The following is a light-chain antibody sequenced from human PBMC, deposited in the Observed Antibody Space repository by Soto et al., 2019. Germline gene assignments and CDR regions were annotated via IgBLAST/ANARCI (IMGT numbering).Light chain of an antibody. V-gene: IGKV1-5*03. CDR3: QHDKSYSEV. Sequence: DITMTQSPSVLSAYVGDRVTVSFRASQTISSWLAWYQQKPGKAPKLLIYKASTLKSGVPSRFSGSGSGTEFTLTISSLQPDDFATHYFQHDKSYSEVFGQGTKVDIK. CDR2: KAS. CDR1: QTISSW. J-gene: IGKJ1*01.